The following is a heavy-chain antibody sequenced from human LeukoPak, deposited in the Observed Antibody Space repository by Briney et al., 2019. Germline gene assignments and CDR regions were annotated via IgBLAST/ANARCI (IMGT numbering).Heavy chain of an antibody. Sequence: GGSLRLSCTASGFPFRTYAMSWVRQAPGKGLEWVAVINFDAGTIYYTDSVKGRFTISRDNAKNTLYLQMNSLTVEDTAVYYCARAGSYRFDYWGQGTLVTVSS. V-gene: IGHV3-23*01. CDR2: INFDAGTI. D-gene: IGHD3-16*02. CDR3: ARAGSYRFDY. J-gene: IGHJ4*02. CDR1: GFPFRTYA.